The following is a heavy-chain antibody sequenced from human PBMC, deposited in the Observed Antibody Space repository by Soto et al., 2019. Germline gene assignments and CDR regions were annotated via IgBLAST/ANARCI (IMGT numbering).Heavy chain of an antibody. V-gene: IGHV3-23*01. CDR1: GFTFSTYV. D-gene: IGHD6-13*01. CDR3: AKDGTYSSSWPYYFDY. J-gene: IGHJ4*02. Sequence: GGSLRLSCAASGFTFSTYVMTWVRQAPGKGLEWVSSISGSGDSIYYADSVKGRFTISRDNSKNTLYLQMNNLRAEDTAVYYCAKDGTYSSSWPYYFDYWGQGTLVTVSS. CDR2: ISGSGDSI.